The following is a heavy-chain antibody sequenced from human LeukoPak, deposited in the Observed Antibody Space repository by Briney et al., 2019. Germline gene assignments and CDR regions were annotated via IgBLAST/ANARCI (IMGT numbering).Heavy chain of an antibody. CDR3: ARAWYCSSTSCSNYFDY. V-gene: IGHV1-2*02. CDR2: INPNSGGT. Sequence: ASVKVSCKASGYTFTGYYMHWVRQAPGQGLEWMGWINPNSGGTNYAQKFQGRVTMTRDTSISTAYMELSRLRSDDTVVYYCARAWYCSSTSCSNYFDYWGQGTLVTVSS. CDR1: GYTFTGYY. D-gene: IGHD2-2*01. J-gene: IGHJ4*02.